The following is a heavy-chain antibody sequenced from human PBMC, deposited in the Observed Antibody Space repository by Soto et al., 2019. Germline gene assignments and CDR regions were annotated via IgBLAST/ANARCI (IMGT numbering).Heavy chain of an antibody. Sequence: GGSLRLSCAASGFTFSNAWMSWVRQAPGKGLEWVGRIKSKTDGGTTDYAAPVKGRFTISRDDSKNTLYLQMNSLKTEDTAVYYCTTTRERGLRYFDWLLLVDGAFDIWGQGTMVTVSS. D-gene: IGHD3-9*01. CDR3: TTTRERGLRYFDWLLLVDGAFDI. J-gene: IGHJ3*02. CDR1: GFTFSNAW. CDR2: IKSKTDGGTT. V-gene: IGHV3-15*01.